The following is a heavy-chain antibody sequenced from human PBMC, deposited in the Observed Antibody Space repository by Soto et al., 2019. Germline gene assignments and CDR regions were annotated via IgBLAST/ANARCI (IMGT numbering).Heavy chain of an antibody. Sequence: QVQLQESGPGLVKPSDTLSLTCTVSGGSISSYYWSWIRQPPGKGLEWIGYIYYSGITNYNPSLKSRVTISVDTSKNQFSLKLSSVTAADTAVYDCARYKSNYYSGMDVWGQGTTVTVSS. CDR1: GGSISSYY. D-gene: IGHD1-20*01. CDR2: IYYSGIT. J-gene: IGHJ6*02. CDR3: ARYKSNYYSGMDV. V-gene: IGHV4-59*01.